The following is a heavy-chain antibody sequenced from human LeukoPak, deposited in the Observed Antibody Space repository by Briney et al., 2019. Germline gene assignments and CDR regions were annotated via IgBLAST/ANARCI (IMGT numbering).Heavy chain of an antibody. CDR3: ARAAGEMATIRY. CDR2: ISSSGTTI. CDR1: GFTFSDYY. D-gene: IGHD5-24*01. V-gene: IGHV3-11*04. J-gene: IGHJ4*02. Sequence: GGSLRLSCAASGFTFSDYYMSWIRQAPGKGLEWVSYISSSGTTIYYADSVKGRFTVSRDNAKNSLYLQMNSLRAEDTAVYYCARAAGEMATIRYWGQGTLVTVSS.